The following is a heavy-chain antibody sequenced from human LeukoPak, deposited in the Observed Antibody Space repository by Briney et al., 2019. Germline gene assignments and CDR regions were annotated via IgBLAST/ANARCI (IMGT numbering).Heavy chain of an antibody. CDR2: IYYSGST. Sequence: SETLSLTCTVSGGSISSYYWSWIRQPAGKGLEWIGSIYYSGSTYYSPSLKSRVAISVDTSKNQFSLKLSSVTAADTAVYYCAKHTRGIAAAGAFDIWGQGTMVTVSS. CDR1: GGSISSYY. CDR3: AKHTRGIAAAGAFDI. V-gene: IGHV4-59*05. J-gene: IGHJ3*02. D-gene: IGHD6-13*01.